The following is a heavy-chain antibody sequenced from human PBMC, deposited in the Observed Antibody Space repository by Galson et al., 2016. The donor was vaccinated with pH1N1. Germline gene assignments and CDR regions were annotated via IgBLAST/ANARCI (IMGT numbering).Heavy chain of an antibody. D-gene: IGHD3-9*01. J-gene: IGHJ4*02. Sequence: SLRLSCAASGFTFDDFAMHWVRRAPGKGLEWVSGISWNSGSIGYADSVKGRFTISRDNAKNSLYLQMNSLRAEDTALYYCAKVFGFLNGYYDYWGQGTLVTVSS. CDR3: AKVFGFLNGYYDY. V-gene: IGHV3-9*01. CDR2: ISWNSGSI. CDR1: GFTFDDFA.